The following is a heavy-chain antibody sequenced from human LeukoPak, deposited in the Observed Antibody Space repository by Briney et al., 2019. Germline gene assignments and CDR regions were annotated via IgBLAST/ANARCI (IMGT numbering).Heavy chain of an antibody. Sequence: ASVKVSCKASGYTSTSYGISWVRQAPGQGLEWMGWISAYNGNTNYAQKLQGRVTMTTDTSTSTAYMELRSLRSDDTAVYYCAREVRTYYYDSSGYYVDYWGQGTLVTVSS. D-gene: IGHD3-22*01. V-gene: IGHV1-18*01. CDR1: GYTSTSYG. CDR2: ISAYNGNT. CDR3: AREVRTYYYDSSGYYVDY. J-gene: IGHJ4*02.